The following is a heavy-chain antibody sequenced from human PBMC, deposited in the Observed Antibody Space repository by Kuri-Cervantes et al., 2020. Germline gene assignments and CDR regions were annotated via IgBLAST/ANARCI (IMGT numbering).Heavy chain of an antibody. CDR1: GFTFSDHY. CDR3: ARAPLTFLDY. J-gene: IGHJ4*02. D-gene: IGHD2-21*01. Sequence: GGSLRLSCAVSGFTFSDHYMDWVRQAPGKGLEWVSSISSSSSYIYYADSVKGRFTISRDNAKNSLYLQMNSLRAKDTAVYYCARAPLTFLDYWGQGTLVTVSS. V-gene: IGHV3-21*01. CDR2: ISSSSSYI.